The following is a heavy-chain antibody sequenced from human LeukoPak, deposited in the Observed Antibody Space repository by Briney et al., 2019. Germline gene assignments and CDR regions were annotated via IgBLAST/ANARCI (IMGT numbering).Heavy chain of an antibody. D-gene: IGHD2-21*02. CDR2: ISAYNGNT. Sequence: ASVKVSCKASGYTFTSYGISWVRQAPGQGLEWMGWISAYNGNTNYAQKLQGRVTMTTDTSTSTAYMEPRSLRSDDTAVYYCARDNPVVVTSYYYYYMDVWGKGTTVTVSS. J-gene: IGHJ6*03. V-gene: IGHV1-18*01. CDR3: ARDNPVVVTSYYYYYMDV. CDR1: GYTFTSYG.